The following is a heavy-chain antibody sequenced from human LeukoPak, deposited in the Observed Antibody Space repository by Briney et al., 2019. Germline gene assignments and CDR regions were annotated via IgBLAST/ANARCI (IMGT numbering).Heavy chain of an antibody. V-gene: IGHV4-4*09. CDR2: IHTSGST. Sequence: SETLSLTCTVPDGSISDSFWNWVRQPPGKGLEWIAYIHTSGSTNYNPAFKSRVTLSVDTSKSQFSLRLNSVTASDTAVYYCANSYDGKIVPFDNWGQGTLVTVSS. CDR3: ANSYDGKIVPFDN. D-gene: IGHD4-23*01. CDR1: DGSISDSF. J-gene: IGHJ4*02.